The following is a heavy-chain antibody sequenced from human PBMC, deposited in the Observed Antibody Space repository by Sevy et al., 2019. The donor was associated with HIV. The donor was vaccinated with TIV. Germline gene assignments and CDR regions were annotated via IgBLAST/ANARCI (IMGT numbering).Heavy chain of an antibody. J-gene: IGHJ4*02. CDR1: GFTISKYS. V-gene: IGHV3-23*01. CDR2: LSFGCGEL. D-gene: IGHD2-8*01. Sequence: GGSPRLSCAASGFTISKYSMSWVRQPPGKGLEWVSTLSFGCGELNYADSVKGRFTISRDNSKSSVYLQMNNLRPEDTAVYYCAREGCTKPHDYWGQGTLVTVSS. CDR3: AREGCTKPHDY.